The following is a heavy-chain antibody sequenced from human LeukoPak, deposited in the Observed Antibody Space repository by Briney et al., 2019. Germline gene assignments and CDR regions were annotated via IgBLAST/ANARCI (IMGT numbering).Heavy chain of an antibody. CDR2: INHSGST. J-gene: IGHJ6*03. CDR3: ARVMQQQLGGPYYYYYYYYMDV. Sequence: KPSETLSLTCAVYGGSFSGYYWSWIRQPPGKGLEWIGEINHSGSTNYNPSLKRRVNISVEKSKEKFSLKRSSVTAADTAVYYCARVMQQQLGGPYYYYYYYYMDVWGKGTTVTVSS. V-gene: IGHV4-34*01. D-gene: IGHD6-13*01. CDR1: GGSFSGYY.